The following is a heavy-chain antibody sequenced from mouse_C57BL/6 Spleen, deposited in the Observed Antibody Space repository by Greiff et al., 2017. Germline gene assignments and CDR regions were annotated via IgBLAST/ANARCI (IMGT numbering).Heavy chain of an antibody. V-gene: IGHV1-64*01. Sequence: VQLQQSGAELVKPGASVKLSCKASGYTFTSYWMHWVKQRPGQGLEWIGMIHPNSGSTNYNEKFKSKATLTVDKSSSTAYMQLSSLTSEASAVYYCASRSGTDYYAMDYWGQGTSVTVSS. CDR1: GYTFTSYW. CDR3: ASRSGTDYYAMDY. D-gene: IGHD4-1*01. J-gene: IGHJ4*01. CDR2: IHPNSGST.